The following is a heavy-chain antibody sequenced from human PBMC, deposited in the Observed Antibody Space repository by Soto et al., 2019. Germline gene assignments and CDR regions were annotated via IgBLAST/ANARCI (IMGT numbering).Heavy chain of an antibody. V-gene: IGHV3-30*18. J-gene: IGHJ4*02. D-gene: IGHD3-10*01. Sequence: GGSLRLSCGGSGFTFSGYGMHWVRQAPGKGLDWLAVISYDGSKEYYADSVRGRFTISRDNSNNTLFLQMNSLSPEDTSVYYCAKDTTDHYGSGGHFVCWGQEISVTVSS. CDR1: GFTFSGYG. CDR3: AKDTTDHYGSGGHFVC. CDR2: ISYDGSKE.